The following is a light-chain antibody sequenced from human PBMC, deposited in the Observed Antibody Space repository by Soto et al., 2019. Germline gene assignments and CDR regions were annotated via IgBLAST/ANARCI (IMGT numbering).Light chain of an antibody. Sequence: DIQMPQSTSSLSASVGDRVTITCRASQSISSYLYWYQQKPGKAPKLLIYAASSLQSGVPSRFSGSGSGTDFTLTISSLQPEDFATYYCQQSYITPLTFGQGTKVEIK. CDR2: AAS. CDR3: QQSYITPLT. J-gene: IGKJ1*01. V-gene: IGKV1-39*01. CDR1: QSISSY.